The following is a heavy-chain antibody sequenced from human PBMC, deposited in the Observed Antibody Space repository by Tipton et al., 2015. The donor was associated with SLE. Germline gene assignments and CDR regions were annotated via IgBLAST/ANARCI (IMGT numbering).Heavy chain of an antibody. Sequence: TLSLTCAVSGYSISSGYYWGWIRQPPGKGLEWIGSIYHSGSTYYNPSLKSRVTISVDTSKNQFSLKLSSVTAADTAVYYCARGGIVGATEGSDFDYWGQGTLVTVSS. CDR2: IYHSGST. J-gene: IGHJ4*02. CDR1: GYSISSGYY. D-gene: IGHD1-26*01. CDR3: ARGGIVGATEGSDFDY. V-gene: IGHV4-38-2*01.